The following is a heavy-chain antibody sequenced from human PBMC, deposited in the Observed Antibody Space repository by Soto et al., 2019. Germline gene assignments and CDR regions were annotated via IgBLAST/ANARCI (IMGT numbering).Heavy chain of an antibody. Sequence: ASVKVSCKTSGDSFNDYYIHWVRQAPGQGLEWMGWINPNGGGTKYAQKFQGRVTVTRDTSIRTVYMELSSLRSGDTAVYYCAIESGGATATLHYYYFYMDVWGKGTTVTVSS. D-gene: IGHD5-12*01. CDR2: INPNGGGT. J-gene: IGHJ6*03. CDR1: GDSFNDYY. V-gene: IGHV1-2*02. CDR3: AIESGGATATLHYYYFYMDV.